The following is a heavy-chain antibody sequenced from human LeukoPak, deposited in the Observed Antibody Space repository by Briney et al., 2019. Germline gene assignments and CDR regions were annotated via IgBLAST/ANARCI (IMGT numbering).Heavy chain of an antibody. CDR1: GFTFSSYS. V-gene: IGHV3-21*01. CDR3: ARASVHYAFDI. CDR2: ISSSSSYI. J-gene: IGHJ3*02. Sequence: GGPLRLSCAASGFTFSSYSMNWVRQAPGKGLECVSSISSSSSYIYYADSVKGRFTISRDNAKNSLYLQMNSLRAEDTVVYYCARASVHYAFDIWGQGTMVTVSS.